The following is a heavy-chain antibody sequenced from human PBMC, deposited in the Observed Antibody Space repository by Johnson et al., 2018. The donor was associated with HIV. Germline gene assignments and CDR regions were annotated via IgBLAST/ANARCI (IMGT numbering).Heavy chain of an antibody. CDR1: GFTFSGYY. CDR2: ISSSGSTI. CDR3: ARDLVPYYYDSSGYSYAFDI. J-gene: IGHJ3*02. V-gene: IGHV3-11*04. Sequence: QVQLVESGGGLVKPGGSLRLSCAASGFTFSGYYMSWIRQAPGKGLEWVSYISSSGSTIYYADSVKGRFTISRDNAKNSLYLQMNSLRAEDTAVYYCARDLVPYYYDSSGYSYAFDIWGQGTMVTVSA. D-gene: IGHD3-22*01.